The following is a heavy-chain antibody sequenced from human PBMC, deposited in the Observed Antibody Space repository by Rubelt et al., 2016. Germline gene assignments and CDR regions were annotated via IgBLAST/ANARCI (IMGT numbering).Heavy chain of an antibody. D-gene: IGHD2-15*01. V-gene: IGHV3-74*01. CDR3: VRDRDVALDFDY. CDR2: IKYDGSAT. Sequence: GFTLNNYWMHWVRQAPGKGLVWVSEIKYDGSATNYADSVKGRFTISRDSAMSTLYLQMNSLRVEDTAVYYCVRDRDVALDFDYWGQGTLVAVSS. CDR1: GFTLNNYW. J-gene: IGHJ4*02.